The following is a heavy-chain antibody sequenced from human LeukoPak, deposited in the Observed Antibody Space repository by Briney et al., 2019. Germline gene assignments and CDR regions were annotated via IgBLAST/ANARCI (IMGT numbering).Heavy chain of an antibody. CDR1: GGTFSSYA. D-gene: IGHD3-22*01. J-gene: IGHJ4*02. CDR3: AAMIVVVPTDY. V-gene: IGHV1-69*13. CDR2: IIPIFGTA. Sequence: GASVKVSCKASGGTFSSYAISWVRQAPGQGLEWMGGIIPIFGTANYAQKCQGRVTITADESTSTAYMEMSSLRSEDTAVYYCAAMIVVVPTDYWGQGTLVTVSS.